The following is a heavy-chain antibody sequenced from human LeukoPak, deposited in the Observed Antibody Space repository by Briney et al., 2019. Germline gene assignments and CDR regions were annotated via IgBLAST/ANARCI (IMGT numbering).Heavy chain of an antibody. CDR2: ISYDGSNK. V-gene: IGHV3-30*03. J-gene: IGHJ4*02. CDR3: ATDHGFHYGAYFDY. Sequence: GGSLRLSCAASGFTFSSYVMHWVRQAPGKGLEWVAVISYDGSNKYSADSVKGRFTISRDNSKNTLYLQMNSLRAEDTAVYYCATDHGFHYGAYFDYWGQGTLVAVSS. D-gene: IGHD4-17*01. CDR1: GFTFSSYV.